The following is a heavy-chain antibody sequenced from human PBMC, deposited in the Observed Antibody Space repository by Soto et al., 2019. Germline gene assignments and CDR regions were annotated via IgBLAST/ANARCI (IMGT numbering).Heavy chain of an antibody. CDR1: GLTFSGHW. V-gene: IGHV3-7*03. Sequence: PGGSLRLSCAASGLTFSGHWMTWVRQTPGEGLQWVAAIKPDGSETFYVDSVKGRFTISRDNARNSLFLQMDSLRAEDTAVYYCTSRPSGMTYHALFDFWGQGTLVTVSS. D-gene: IGHD2-21*02. J-gene: IGHJ4*02. CDR2: IKPDGSET. CDR3: TSRPSGMTYHALFDF.